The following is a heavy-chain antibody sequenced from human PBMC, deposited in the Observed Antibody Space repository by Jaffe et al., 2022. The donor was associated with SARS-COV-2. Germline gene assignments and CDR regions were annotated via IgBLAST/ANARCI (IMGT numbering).Heavy chain of an antibody. D-gene: IGHD6-19*01. CDR3: ARDPRAAIAVASGHVRYYYGMDV. CDR2: IWYDGSNK. Sequence: QVQLVESGGGVVQPGRSLRLSCAASGFTFSSYGMHWVRQAPGKGLEWVAVIWYDGSNKYYADSVKGRFTISRDNSKNTLYLQMNSLRAEDTAVYYCARDPRAAIAVASGHVRYYYGMDVWGQGTTVTVSS. V-gene: IGHV3-33*01. J-gene: IGHJ6*02. CDR1: GFTFSSYG.